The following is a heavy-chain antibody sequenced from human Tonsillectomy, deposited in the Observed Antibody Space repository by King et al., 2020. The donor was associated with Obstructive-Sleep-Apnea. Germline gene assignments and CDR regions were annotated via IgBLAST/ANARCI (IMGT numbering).Heavy chain of an antibody. CDR1: GFTFSIYA. J-gene: IGHJ4*02. Sequence: VQLVESGGGLVQPGGSLRLSCSASGFTFSIYAMHWVRQAPGKGLEYVSAISSQGGDTYYADSVKGRFTISRDNSKNTLYLQMSSLRSDDTAIYYCALWFGELYDPLTFDYWGQGTLVTVSS. V-gene: IGHV3-64D*09. CDR3: ALWFGELYDPLTFDY. CDR2: ISSQGGDT. D-gene: IGHD3-10*01.